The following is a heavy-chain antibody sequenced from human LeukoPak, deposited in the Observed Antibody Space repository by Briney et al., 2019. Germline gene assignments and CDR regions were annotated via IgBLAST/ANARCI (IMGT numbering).Heavy chain of an antibody. CDR3: ARDGYSGSYVFDY. D-gene: IGHD1-26*01. J-gene: IGHJ4*02. Sequence: PGGSLRLSCAASGFTVSSTYMSWVRQAPGKGLEWISVIYSGGDTHYADSVRGRFTISRDNSKNTLYLHMGSLTAEDTAVYYCARDGYSGSYVFDYWGQGSLVTVSS. V-gene: IGHV3-66*02. CDR2: IYSGGDT. CDR1: GFTVSSTY.